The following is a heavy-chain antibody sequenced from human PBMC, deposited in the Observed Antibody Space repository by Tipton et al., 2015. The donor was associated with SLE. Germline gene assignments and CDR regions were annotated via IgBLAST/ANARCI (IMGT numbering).Heavy chain of an antibody. D-gene: IGHD6-13*01. V-gene: IGHV4-39*07. CDR3: ARVRLIAAATTGAFDI. CDR1: GGSISSSSFY. J-gene: IGHJ3*02. CDR2: IYYSGTT. Sequence: TLSLTCTVSGGSISSSSFYWGWIRQPPGKGLEWIGNIYYSGTTYYNPSLKSRVTISVDTSKNQFSLKLSSVTAADTAVYYCARVRLIAAATTGAFDIWGQGTMVTVSS.